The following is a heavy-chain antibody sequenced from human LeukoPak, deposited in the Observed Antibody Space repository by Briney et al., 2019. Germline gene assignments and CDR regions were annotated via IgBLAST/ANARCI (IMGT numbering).Heavy chain of an antibody. Sequence: GRSLRLSCAASGFTFSSYAMHWVRQAPGKGLEWVAVISYDGSNKYYADSVRGRFTISRDNSKNTLYLQMNSLRAEDTAVYYCARGGITIFGVVIRPGIFDYWGQGTLVTVS. CDR3: ARGGITIFGVVIRPGIFDY. J-gene: IGHJ4*02. V-gene: IGHV3-30-3*01. CDR2: ISYDGSNK. CDR1: GFTFSSYA. D-gene: IGHD3-3*01.